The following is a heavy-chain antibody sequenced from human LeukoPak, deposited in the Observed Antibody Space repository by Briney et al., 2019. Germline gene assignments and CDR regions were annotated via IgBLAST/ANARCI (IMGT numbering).Heavy chain of an antibody. CDR1: GFTFTNYN. V-gene: IGHV3-21*01. CDR2: ISTSSSYI. J-gene: IGHJ3*01. D-gene: IGHD1-26*01. CDR3: ARDRGFPGRGRPDVLDF. Sequence: GGPLRFSGPAPGFTFTNYNMNWFRQAPGKGLEWVPSISTSSSYIYYADSVKGRFTISRDNAKNSLYLQMNRLRVEDTAVYFCARDRGFPGRGRPDVLDFWGQGTMVSVSA.